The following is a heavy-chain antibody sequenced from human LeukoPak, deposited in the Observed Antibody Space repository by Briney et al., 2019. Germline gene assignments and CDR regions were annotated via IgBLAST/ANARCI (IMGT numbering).Heavy chain of an antibody. CDR3: ARGSARVVPAAIDDY. CDR1: GYTFTGYY. Sequence: ASVKVSCKASGYTFTGYYIHWVRQAPGQGLEWMGWINPNSGETNYAQKFQGRVTMTRDTSISTAYMDLSRLRYDDTAVYYCARGSARVVPAAIDDYWGQGTLVTVSS. J-gene: IGHJ4*02. CDR2: INPNSGET. V-gene: IGHV1-2*02. D-gene: IGHD2-2*01.